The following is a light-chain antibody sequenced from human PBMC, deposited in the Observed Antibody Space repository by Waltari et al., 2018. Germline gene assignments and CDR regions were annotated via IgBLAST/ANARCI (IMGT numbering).Light chain of an antibody. V-gene: IGLV1-47*01. CDR1: SSNLGSNY. CDR2: RNN. CDR3: AAWDDSLSGPV. J-gene: IGLJ3*02. Sequence: QSVLPQPPSASGTPGQRVTIPCSGSSSNLGSNYVYWYQQLPGTAPKLLIYRNNQRPSGVPDRFSGSKSGTSASLAISGLRSEDEADYYCAAWDDSLSGPVFGGGTKLTVL.